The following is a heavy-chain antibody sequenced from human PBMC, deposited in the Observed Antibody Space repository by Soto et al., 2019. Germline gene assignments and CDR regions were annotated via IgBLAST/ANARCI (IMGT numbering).Heavy chain of an antibody. V-gene: IGHV3-23*01. D-gene: IGHD5-12*01. CDR1: GFTFSSYA. CDR2: ISGSGGST. CDR3: AKGRLRLFLLDY. Sequence: PGGSLRLSCAASGFTFSSYALSWVRQAPGKGLEWVSAISGSGGSTYYADSVKGRFTISRDNSKNTLYLQMNSLRAEDTAVYYCAKGRLRLFLLDYWGQGTLVTVSS. J-gene: IGHJ4*02.